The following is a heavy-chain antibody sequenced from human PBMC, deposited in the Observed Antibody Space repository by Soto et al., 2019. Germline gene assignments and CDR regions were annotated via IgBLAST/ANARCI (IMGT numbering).Heavy chain of an antibody. D-gene: IGHD6-13*01. V-gene: IGHV1-2*04. CDR3: ARDIAAAGFDP. CDR2: INPNSGGT. CDR1: GYTFTGYY. J-gene: IGHJ5*02. Sequence: SSVKVSCKASGYTFTGYYMHWVRQAPGQGLEWMGWINPNSGGTNYAQKFQGWVTMTRDTSISTAYMELSRLRSDDTAVYYCARDIAAAGFDPWGQGTLVTVSS.